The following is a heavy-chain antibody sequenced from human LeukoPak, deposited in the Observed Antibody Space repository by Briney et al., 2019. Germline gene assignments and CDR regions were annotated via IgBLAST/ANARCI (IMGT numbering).Heavy chain of an antibody. J-gene: IGHJ4*02. CDR2: IRYDGSNK. V-gene: IGHV3-30*02. D-gene: IGHD2-2*01. Sequence: GGSLRLSCAASGFTFSNYGMHWVRQAPGKGLEWVAFIRYDGSNKYYADSAKGRFTISRDNSKNILYLQMDSLRPEDTGIYYCANEEDGDVVVVPAVTGHWGQGTLVTVSS. CDR3: ANEEDGDVVVVPAVTGH. CDR1: GFTFSNYG.